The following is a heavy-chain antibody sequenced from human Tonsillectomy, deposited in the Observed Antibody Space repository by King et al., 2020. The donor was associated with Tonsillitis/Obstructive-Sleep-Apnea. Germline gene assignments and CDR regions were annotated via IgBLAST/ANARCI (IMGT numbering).Heavy chain of an antibody. CDR2: IYYSGST. CDR1: GGSISSYY. D-gene: IGHD1-20*01. J-gene: IGHJ4*02. Sequence: VQLQESGPGLVKPSETLSLTCTVSGGSISSYYWSWIRQPPGKGLEWIGYIYYSGSTNYNPSLKSRVTISVDTPENQFSLKLSSVTAADTAVYYCARDGGYNWNLFDYWGQGTLVTVSS. CDR3: ARDGGYNWNLFDY. V-gene: IGHV4-59*01.